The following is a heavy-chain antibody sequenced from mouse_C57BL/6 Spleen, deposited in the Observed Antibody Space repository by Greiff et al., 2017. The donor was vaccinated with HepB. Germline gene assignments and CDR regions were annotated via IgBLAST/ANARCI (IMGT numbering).Heavy chain of an antibody. D-gene: IGHD1-1*01. J-gene: IGHJ2*01. CDR1: GFTFSSYA. Sequence: EVQLQQSGGGLVKPGGSLKLSCAASGFTFSSYAMSWVRQTPEKRLEWVATISDGGSYTYYPDNVKGRFTITRDNAKNNLYLQMSHLKSEDTAMYYGARDPGYYYGSSAYYFDYWGQGTTLTVSS. V-gene: IGHV5-4*01. CDR3: ARDPGYYYGSSAYYFDY. CDR2: ISDGGSYT.